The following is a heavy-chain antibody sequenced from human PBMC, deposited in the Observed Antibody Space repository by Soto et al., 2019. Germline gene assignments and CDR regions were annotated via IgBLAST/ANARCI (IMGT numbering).Heavy chain of an antibody. CDR2: TYYRSKWYN. D-gene: IGHD1-26*01. CDR3: AEGWAEVGAFDI. CDR1: GDSVSSNSAA. V-gene: IGHV6-1*01. Sequence: QSQTLSLTCAISGDSVSSNSAAWNWIRQSPSRGLEWLGRTYYRSKWYNDYAVSVKSRITINPDTSKNQFSLQLNSVTPEDTAVYYCAEGWAEVGAFDIWGQGTMVTVSS. J-gene: IGHJ3*02.